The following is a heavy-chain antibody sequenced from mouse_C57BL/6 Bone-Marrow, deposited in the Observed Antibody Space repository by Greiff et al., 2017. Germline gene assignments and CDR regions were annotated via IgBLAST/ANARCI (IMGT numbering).Heavy chain of an antibody. CDR1: GYTFTSYW. J-gene: IGHJ4*01. CDR2: IHPADSDT. V-gene: IGHV1-74*01. CDR3: SIPLYYYSSQTPYAMDY. Sequence: QVQLQQPGAELVKPGASVKLSCKASGYTFTSYWMHWVKQRPGQGLEWIGRIHPADSDTNYNQKFKGKATLTVEKSSSTAYMQLSSLTSEDSAVXYCSIPLYYYSSQTPYAMDYWGQGTSVTVSS. D-gene: IGHD1-1*01.